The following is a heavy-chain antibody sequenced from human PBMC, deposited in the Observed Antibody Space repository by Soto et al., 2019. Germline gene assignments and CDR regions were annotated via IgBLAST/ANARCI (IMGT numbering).Heavy chain of an antibody. V-gene: IGHV6-1*01. CDR3: AKSAGYSCLYHHYYGMDV. CDR1: GDSVSSNSAA. CDR2: TYYRSEWYN. Sequence: SQTLSLTCAISGDSVSSNSAAWNWIRQSPSRGLEWLGRTYYRSEWYNDYAVSVKSRITIDPDTSKNQFSLQLNSVTPEDTAVYYCAKSAGYSCLYHHYYGMDVWGQGTTVTVSS. J-gene: IGHJ6*02. D-gene: IGHD2-2*01.